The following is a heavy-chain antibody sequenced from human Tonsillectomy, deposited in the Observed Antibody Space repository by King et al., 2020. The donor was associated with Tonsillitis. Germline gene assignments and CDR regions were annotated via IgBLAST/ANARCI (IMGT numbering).Heavy chain of an antibody. J-gene: IGHJ5*02. CDR3: AREVPAATNWFDP. V-gene: IGHV3-11*05. CDR1: GFTLSDYY. Sequence: VQLVESGGGLVKPGGSLRLSCAASGFTLSDYYMSWIRQAPGKGLEWVSYNSSSNIYINYANSLKGRFTISRDNAKNSLYLQMNSLRAEDTAVYYCAREVPAATNWFDPWGQGTLVTVSS. D-gene: IGHD2-2*01. CDR2: NSSSNIYI.